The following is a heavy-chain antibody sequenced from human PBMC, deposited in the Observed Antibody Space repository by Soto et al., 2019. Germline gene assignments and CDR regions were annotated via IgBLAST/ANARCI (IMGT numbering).Heavy chain of an antibody. CDR1: GYSFTSYW. Sequence: GESLKISCKGSGYSFTSYWIIWVRQMPGKGLEWMGRIDPSDSYTNYSPSFQGHVTISADKSISTAYLQWSRLKASDTAMYYCVSYSAAGTYYYGMDVWGQGTTGTVSS. D-gene: IGHD6-13*01. CDR3: VSYSAAGTYYYGMDV. CDR2: IDPSDSYT. J-gene: IGHJ6*02. V-gene: IGHV5-10-1*01.